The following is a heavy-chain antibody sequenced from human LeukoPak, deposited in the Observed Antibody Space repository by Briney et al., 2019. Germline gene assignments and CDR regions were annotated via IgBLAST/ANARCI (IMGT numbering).Heavy chain of an antibody. V-gene: IGHV3-23*01. D-gene: IGHD3-22*01. CDR1: GLTFSSYA. CDR3: AKERRITMIVVVVTGDDY. Sequence: RAGGSLRLSCAASGLTFSSYAMSWVRQAPGKGLEWVSAISGSGGSTYYADSVKGRFTISRDNSKNTLYLQMNSLRAEGTAVYYCAKERRITMIVVVVTGDDYWGQGTLVTVSS. J-gene: IGHJ4*02. CDR2: ISGSGGST.